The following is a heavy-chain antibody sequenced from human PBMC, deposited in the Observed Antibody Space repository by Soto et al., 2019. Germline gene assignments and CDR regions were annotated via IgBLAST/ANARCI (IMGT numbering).Heavy chain of an antibody. Sequence: WGSLRLSCAASGFTFGSYGMHWVRQAPGEGLEWVTFISYDGSNKNYAESVKGRFTISRENSKNTLYLQMNSLRSEDTAVYYCASERFEGLRSAPECWGKGALVIVSA. V-gene: IGHV3-30*03. CDR1: GFTFGSYG. CDR3: ASERFEGLRSAPEC. J-gene: IGHJ1*01. CDR2: ISYDGSNK. D-gene: IGHD3-3*01.